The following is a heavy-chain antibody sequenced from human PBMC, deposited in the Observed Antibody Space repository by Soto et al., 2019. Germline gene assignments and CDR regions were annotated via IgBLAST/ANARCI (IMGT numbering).Heavy chain of an antibody. CDR3: AREALAALSFDY. D-gene: IGHD6-6*01. J-gene: IGHJ4*02. CDR1: GFTFSSYA. CDR2: ISYDGSNK. V-gene: IGHV3-30-3*01. Sequence: QVQLVESGGGVVQPGRSLRLSCAASGFTFSSYAMHWVRQAPGKGLEWVAVISYDGSNKYYADSVKGRFTISRDNSKNTLYLQMNSLRAEDTAVYYCAREALAALSFDYWGQGTLVTVSS.